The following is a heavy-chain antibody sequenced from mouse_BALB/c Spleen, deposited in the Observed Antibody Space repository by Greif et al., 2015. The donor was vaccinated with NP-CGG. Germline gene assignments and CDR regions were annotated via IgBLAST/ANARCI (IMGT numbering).Heavy chain of an antibody. CDR1: GYTFTDYN. CDR3: ARGRETGYYFDY. CDR2: IYPYNGGT. V-gene: IGHV1S29*02. D-gene: IGHD4-1*01. J-gene: IGHJ2*01. Sequence: VQLKESGPELVKPGASVKISCKASGYTFTDYNMHWVKQSHGKSLEWIGYIYPYNGGTGYNQKFKSKATLTVDNSSSTAYMELRSLTSEDSAVYYCARGRETGYYFDYWGQGTTLTVSS.